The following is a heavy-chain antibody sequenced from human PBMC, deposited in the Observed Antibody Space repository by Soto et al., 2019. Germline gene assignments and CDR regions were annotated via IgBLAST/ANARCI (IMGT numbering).Heavy chain of an antibody. J-gene: IGHJ4*02. CDR1: GGSFSGYY. V-gene: IGHV4-34*01. Sequence: PSETLSLTCAVYGGSFSGYYWSWIRQPPGKGLEWIGEINHSGSTNYNPSLKSRVTISVDTSKNQFSLKLSSVTAAETAVYYCGSHFSVDYFDYCGQLSLVPVSA. CDR2: INHSGST. CDR3: GSHFSVDYFDY.